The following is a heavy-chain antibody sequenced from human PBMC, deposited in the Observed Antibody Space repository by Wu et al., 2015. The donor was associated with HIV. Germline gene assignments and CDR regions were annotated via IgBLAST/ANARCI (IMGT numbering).Heavy chain of an antibody. CDR3: ARGLSRDGYNYVEGTWAT. Sequence: QVQLVQSGAEVKKPGASVKVSCKASGYTFTTYDINWVRQATGQGLEWMGWMNPNSGNTGYAQKFQGRVTMTRNTSISTAYMDLSSLRSEDTAVYYCARGLSRDGYNYVEGTWATWGQGTXVTVSS. CDR1: GYTFTTYD. J-gene: IGHJ4*02. V-gene: IGHV1-8*01. CDR2: MNPNSGNT. D-gene: IGHD5-24*01.